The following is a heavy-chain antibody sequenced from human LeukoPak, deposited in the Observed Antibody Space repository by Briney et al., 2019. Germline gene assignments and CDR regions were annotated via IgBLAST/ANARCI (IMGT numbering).Heavy chain of an antibody. V-gene: IGHV5-10-1*01. Sequence: GESLKISCKGSGYSFTSYWISWVRQMPGKGLEWMGRIDPSDSYTNYSPSFQGHVTISADKSISTAYLQWSSLKASDTAVYYCARRHFDYYDSSGYLYWGQGTLVTVSS. CDR3: ARRHFDYYDSSGYLY. J-gene: IGHJ4*02. D-gene: IGHD3-22*01. CDR1: GYSFTSYW. CDR2: IDPSDSYT.